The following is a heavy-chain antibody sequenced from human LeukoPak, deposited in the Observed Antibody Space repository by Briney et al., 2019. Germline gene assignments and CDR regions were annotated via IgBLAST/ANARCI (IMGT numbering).Heavy chain of an antibody. CDR1: GVSISSYY. V-gene: IGHV4-34*01. CDR3: ASAGVLRFLEWLPEAPNYYYGMDV. J-gene: IGHJ6*02. D-gene: IGHD3-3*01. Sequence: PSETLSLTCTVSGVSISSYYWSWIRQPPGKGLEWIGEINHSGSTNYNPSLKSRVTISVDASKNQFSLKLSSVTAADTAVYYCASAGVLRFLEWLPEAPNYYYGMDVWGQGTTVTVSS. CDR2: INHSGST.